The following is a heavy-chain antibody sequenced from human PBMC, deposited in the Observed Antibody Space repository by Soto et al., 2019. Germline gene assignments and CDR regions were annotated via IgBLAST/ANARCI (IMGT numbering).Heavy chain of an antibody. D-gene: IGHD2-15*01. J-gene: IGHJ4*02. CDR3: AKNAPGSAWLRDY. CDR2: IGGSGVGT. Sequence: GGSLRLSCAASGFTFSSYSISWVRQAPWKGLEWVSTIGGSGVGTSYADFVRGRFTISRDNSRNTLYLQMTSLRGEDTAVYYCAKNAPGSAWLRDYWGRGTLLAVSS. CDR1: GFTFSSYS. V-gene: IGHV3-23*01.